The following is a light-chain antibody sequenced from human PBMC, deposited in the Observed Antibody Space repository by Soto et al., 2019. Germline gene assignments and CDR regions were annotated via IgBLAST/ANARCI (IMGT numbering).Light chain of an antibody. Sequence: DIQMTQSPSSVSASVGDRVTITCRASQDVSSWLAWYQQKPGKAPNLLIYRASTLHSGVPSRFTGSGSGTDFTLTITNLQPEDFATYHCQQANSFPFTFGPGTTVDIK. V-gene: IGKV1-12*02. J-gene: IGKJ3*01. CDR1: QDVSSW. CDR3: QQANSFPFT. CDR2: RAS.